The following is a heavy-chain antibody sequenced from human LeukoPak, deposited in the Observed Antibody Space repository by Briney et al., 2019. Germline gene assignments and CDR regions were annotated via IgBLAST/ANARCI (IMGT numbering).Heavy chain of an antibody. Sequence: SETLSLTCTVSGGSISSYYWSWIRQPPGKGLEWIGYIYYSGSTNYNPSLKSRVTMSVDTSKNQFSLKLSSVTAADTAVYYCARGTLLGYQPYFDYWGQGTLVTVSS. D-gene: IGHD2-2*01. V-gene: IGHV4-59*12. CDR1: GGSISSYY. J-gene: IGHJ4*02. CDR3: ARGTLLGYQPYFDY. CDR2: IYYSGST.